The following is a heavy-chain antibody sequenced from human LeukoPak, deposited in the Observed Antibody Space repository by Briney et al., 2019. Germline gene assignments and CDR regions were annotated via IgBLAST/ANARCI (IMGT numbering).Heavy chain of an antibody. CDR3: AKNRSPQHYYYYYGMDV. J-gene: IGHJ6*02. Sequence: GGSLRLSCAASGFTFNIYWMHWVRQAPGKGLVWVSRINTNGSDTSYADSVKGRFTISRDNSKNTLYLQMNSLRAEDTAVYYCAKNRSPQHYYYYYGMDVWGQGTTVTVSS. D-gene: IGHD6-13*01. CDR1: GFTFNIYW. V-gene: IGHV3-74*01. CDR2: INTNGSDT.